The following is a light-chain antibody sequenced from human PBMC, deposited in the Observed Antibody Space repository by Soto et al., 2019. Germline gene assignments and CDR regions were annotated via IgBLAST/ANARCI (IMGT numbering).Light chain of an antibody. V-gene: IGLV4-69*01. CDR2: LNSDGSH. J-gene: IGLJ2*01. CDR3: QTWGTGIVV. CDR1: SGHSSYA. Sequence: QSVLTQSPSASASRGASVKLTCTLSSGHSSYAIAWHQQQPEKGPRYLMKLNSDGSHSKGDGIPDRFSGSSSGAERYLTISSLQSEDEADYYCQTWGTGIVVFDGGTQLTVL.